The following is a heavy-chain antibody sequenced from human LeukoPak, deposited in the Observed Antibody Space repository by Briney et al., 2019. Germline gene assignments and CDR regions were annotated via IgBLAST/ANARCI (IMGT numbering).Heavy chain of an antibody. V-gene: IGHV1-46*01. Sequence: GASVKVSCKASGYTFTTYYIHWVRQAPGQGLEWMGIINPSGGSTTYAQKFQGRVTMTRDTSTSTVYMELSSLRSEDTAVYYCARGNPTNYGPYLYYFDYWGQGTLVTVSS. D-gene: IGHD4-17*01. CDR1: GYTFTTYY. CDR3: ARGNPTNYGPYLYYFDY. J-gene: IGHJ4*02. CDR2: INPSGGST.